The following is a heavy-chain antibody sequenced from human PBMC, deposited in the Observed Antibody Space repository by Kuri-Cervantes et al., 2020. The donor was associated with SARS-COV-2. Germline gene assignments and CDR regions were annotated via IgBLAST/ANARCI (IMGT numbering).Heavy chain of an antibody. D-gene: IGHD2-2*01. V-gene: IGHV3-30-3*01. CDR2: ISYDGSNK. CDR3: ARSIVVVPAPFDY. J-gene: IGHJ4*02. CDR1: GFTFSSYA. Sequence: GESLKISCAASGFTFSSYAIHWVRQAPGKGLEWVAVISYDGSNKYYADSVKGRFTISRDNSKNTLYLQMNSLRAEDTAVYYCARSIVVVPAPFDYWGQGTLVTVSS.